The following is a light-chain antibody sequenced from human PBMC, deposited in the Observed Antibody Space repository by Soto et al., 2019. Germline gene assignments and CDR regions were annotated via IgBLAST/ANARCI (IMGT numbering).Light chain of an antibody. Sequence: DIQMTQSPSSLSASVGDRVTITCQASQDISNYLNWYQQKAGKAPKLLIYDASNLETGVPSRFSGSGSGTDFIFTISSLQPEDIATYYCQQYDNLPLFTFGPGTKVDIK. V-gene: IGKV1-33*01. CDR1: QDISNY. CDR3: QQYDNLPLFT. J-gene: IGKJ3*01. CDR2: DAS.